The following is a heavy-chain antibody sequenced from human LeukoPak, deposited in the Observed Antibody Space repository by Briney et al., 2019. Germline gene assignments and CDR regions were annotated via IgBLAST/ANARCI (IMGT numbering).Heavy chain of an antibody. Sequence: SETLSLTCTVSGGSISSYYWSWIRQPAGKGLEWIGRIYTSGSTNYNPSLKSRVTMSVDTSKNQFSLKLSSVTAADTAVYYCARDSAVKTKDTAMVKAYYYYYMDVWGEGTTVTVSS. D-gene: IGHD5-18*01. CDR3: ARDSAVKTKDTAMVKAYYYYYMDV. CDR1: GGSISSYY. J-gene: IGHJ6*03. V-gene: IGHV4-4*07. CDR2: IYTSGST.